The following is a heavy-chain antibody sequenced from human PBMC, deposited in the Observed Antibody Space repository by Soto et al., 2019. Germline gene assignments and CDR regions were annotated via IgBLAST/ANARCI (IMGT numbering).Heavy chain of an antibody. CDR1: GFTFGSYS. CDR3: ARKMGYYDSRASDNGLADAFDI. CDR2: ISSSRAYV. D-gene: IGHD3-22*01. V-gene: IGHV3-21*01. Sequence: EVQLVESGGGLVRPGGSLRLSCAASGFTFGSYSMNWVRQAPGKGLEWVSNISSSRAYVYYADSLKGRFTVSRDNAKNALYLQMNSLRAEDTAVYYCARKMGYYDSRASDNGLADAFDIWGQGTMVTVSS. J-gene: IGHJ3*02.